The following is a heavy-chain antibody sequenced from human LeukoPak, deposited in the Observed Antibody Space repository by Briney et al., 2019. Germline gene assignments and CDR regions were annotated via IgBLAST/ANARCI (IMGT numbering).Heavy chain of an antibody. CDR1: GGTFSSYA. CDR3: AREGYCSSTSCYYFGY. CDR2: IIPIFGTA. V-gene: IGHV1-69*13. J-gene: IGHJ4*02. Sequence: SVKVSCKASGGTFSSYAISWVRQAPGQGLEWIGGIIPIFGTANYAQKFQGRVTITADESTSTAYMELSSLRSEDTAVYYCAREGYCSSTSCYYFGYWGQGTLVTVSS. D-gene: IGHD2-2*01.